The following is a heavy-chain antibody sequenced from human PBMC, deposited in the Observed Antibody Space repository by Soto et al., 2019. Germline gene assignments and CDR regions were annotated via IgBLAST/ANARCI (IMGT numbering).Heavy chain of an antibody. J-gene: IGHJ4*02. Sequence: GGSLRLSCAASGFTCSSYWMHWVRQVPDKWLLWVSRINSDGSITKYAYAVKGRFTISRDNVKNTLYLQMNSLRAEDTAVYYFVRSPRSFGGSYRPGYWGQGAIVTVSS. CDR3: VRSPRSFGGSYRPGY. CDR1: GFTCSSYW. V-gene: IGHV3-74*01. CDR2: INSDGSIT. D-gene: IGHD3-16*02.